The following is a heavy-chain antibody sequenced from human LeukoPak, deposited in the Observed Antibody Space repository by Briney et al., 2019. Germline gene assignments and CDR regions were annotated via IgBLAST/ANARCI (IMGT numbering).Heavy chain of an antibody. Sequence: ASVKVSCKASGYTFTSYDINWVRQATGQGREWMGWMNPNSGNTGYAQKFQGRVTMTRNTSISTAYMELSSLRSEDTAVYYCARGYCSGGSCYSVENWFDPWGQGTLVTVSS. V-gene: IGHV1-8*01. D-gene: IGHD2-15*01. CDR1: GYTFTSYD. CDR3: ARGYCSGGSCYSVENWFDP. CDR2: MNPNSGNT. J-gene: IGHJ5*02.